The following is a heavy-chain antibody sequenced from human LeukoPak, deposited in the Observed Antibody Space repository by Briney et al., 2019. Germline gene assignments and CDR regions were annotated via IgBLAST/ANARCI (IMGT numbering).Heavy chain of an antibody. D-gene: IGHD5-18*01. V-gene: IGHV1-2*04. CDR1: GYTFTGYY. CDR3: ARRGVHSYGHELDY. CDR2: INPNSGGT. Sequence: ASVKVSCKASGYTFTGYYMHWVRQAPGQGLEWMGWINPNSGGTNYAQKFQGWVTMTRDTSISTAYMELSRLRSDDTAVYYCARRGVHSYGHELDYWGQGALVTVPP. J-gene: IGHJ4*02.